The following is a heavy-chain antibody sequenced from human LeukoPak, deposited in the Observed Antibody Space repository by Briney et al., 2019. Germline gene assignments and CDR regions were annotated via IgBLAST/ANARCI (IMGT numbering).Heavy chain of an antibody. V-gene: IGHV4-39*07. CDR3: ARGFFGPETPSIAAADQFDP. J-gene: IGHJ5*02. D-gene: IGHD6-13*01. Sequence: PSETLSLTCTVSGGSIRSSSYYWGWIRQPPGKGLEWIGSIYYSGSTYYNPSLKSRVTISVDTSKNQFSLKLSSVTAADTAVYYCARGFFGPETPSIAAADQFDPWGQGTLVTVSS. CDR1: GGSIRSSSYY. CDR2: IYYSGST.